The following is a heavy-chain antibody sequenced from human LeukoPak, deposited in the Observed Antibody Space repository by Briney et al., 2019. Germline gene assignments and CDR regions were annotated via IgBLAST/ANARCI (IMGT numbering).Heavy chain of an antibody. D-gene: IGHD5-24*01. CDR2: IYHSGST. V-gene: IGHV4-30-2*01. J-gene: IGHJ3*02. CDR1: GGSISSGGYS. CDR3: ARETGEMATWGNAFDI. Sequence: SQTLSLTCAVSGGSISSGGYSWSWIRQPPGKGLEWIGYIYHSGSTYYNPSLKSRVAISVDRSKNQFSLKLSSVTAADTAVYYCARETGEMATWGNAFDIWGQGTMVTVSS.